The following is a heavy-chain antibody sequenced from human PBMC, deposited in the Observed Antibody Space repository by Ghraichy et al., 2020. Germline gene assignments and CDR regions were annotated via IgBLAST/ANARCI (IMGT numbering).Heavy chain of an antibody. D-gene: IGHD1-26*01. CDR2: IKSGGRGT. Sequence: HGGRRGPGEGVVWVSQIKSGGRGTGYADSVKGRFTAARDNAKNTLYLHRNSLRAEDTGVYYCARGIVGATGYWGQGTLVTVSS. J-gene: IGHJ4*02. V-gene: IGHV3-74*01. CDR3: ARGIVGATGY.